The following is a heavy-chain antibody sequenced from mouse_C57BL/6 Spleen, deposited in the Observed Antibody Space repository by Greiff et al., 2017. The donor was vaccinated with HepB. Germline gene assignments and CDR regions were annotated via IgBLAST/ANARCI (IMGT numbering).Heavy chain of an antibody. Sequence: EVQLVESGGGLVKPGGSLKLSCAASGFTFSDYGMHWVRQAPEKGLEWVAYISSGSSTIYYADTVKGRFTISRDNAKTTLFLQMTSLRSEDAAMYYCARDLRSTGAWFAYWGQGTLVTVSA. J-gene: IGHJ3*01. CDR2: ISSGSSTI. CDR1: GFTFSDYG. D-gene: IGHD6-5*01. V-gene: IGHV5-17*01. CDR3: ARDLRSTGAWFAY.